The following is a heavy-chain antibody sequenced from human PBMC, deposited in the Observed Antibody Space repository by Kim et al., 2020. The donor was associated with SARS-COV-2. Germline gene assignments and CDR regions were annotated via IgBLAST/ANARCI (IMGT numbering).Heavy chain of an antibody. D-gene: IGHD6-19*01. V-gene: IGHV4-39*01. CDR1: GGSISSSSYY. CDR3: ARSGIAVAGPLDY. CDR2: IYYSGST. Sequence: SETLSLTCTVSGGSISSSSYYWGWIRQPPGKGLEWIGSIYYSGSTYYNPSLKSRVTISVDTSKNQFSLKLSSVTAADTAVYYCARSGIAVAGPLDYWGQGTLVTVSS. J-gene: IGHJ4*02.